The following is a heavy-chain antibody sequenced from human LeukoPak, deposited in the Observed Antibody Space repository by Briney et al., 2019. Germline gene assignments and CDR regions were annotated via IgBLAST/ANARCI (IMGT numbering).Heavy chain of an antibody. V-gene: IGHV1-24*01. Sequence: ASVKVSCKVSGYTLTELSMHWVRQAPGKGLEWMGGFDPEDGETIYAQKLQGRVTMTTDTSTSTAYMELRSLRSDDTAVYYCARHYDFWSGYFYSDYWGQGTLVTVSS. CDR2: FDPEDGET. J-gene: IGHJ4*02. CDR1: GYTLTELS. D-gene: IGHD3-3*01. CDR3: ARHYDFWSGYFYSDY.